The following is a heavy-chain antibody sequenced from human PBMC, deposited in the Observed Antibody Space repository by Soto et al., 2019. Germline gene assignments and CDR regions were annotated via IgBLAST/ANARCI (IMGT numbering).Heavy chain of an antibody. CDR1: GYTFTSYY. J-gene: IGHJ4*02. V-gene: IGHV1-46*01. CDR3: ARDKASGSSQDSFDY. Sequence: ASVKVSCKASGYTFTSYYMHWVRQAPGQGLEWMGIINPSGGSTSYAQKFQGRVTMTRDTSTSTVYMELSSLRSEDTAVYFCARDKASGSSQDSFDYWGQGTLVTVSS. CDR2: INPSGGST. D-gene: IGHD1-26*01.